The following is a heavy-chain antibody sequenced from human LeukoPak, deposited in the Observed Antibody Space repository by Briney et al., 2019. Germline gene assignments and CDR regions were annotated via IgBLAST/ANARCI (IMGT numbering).Heavy chain of an antibody. D-gene: IGHD4-23*01. CDR2: IYHSGST. J-gene: IGHJ4*02. CDR1: GGSITSSNW. V-gene: IGHV4-4*02. CDR3: ARNAGNSDVDY. Sequence: SETLSLTCAVSGGSITSSNWWTCVRQPPGKGLEWIGEIYHSGSTNYNPSLKSRVTISVDKSNNQFPLKLNSVTAADTAVYYCARNAGNSDVDYWGQGTLVTVSS.